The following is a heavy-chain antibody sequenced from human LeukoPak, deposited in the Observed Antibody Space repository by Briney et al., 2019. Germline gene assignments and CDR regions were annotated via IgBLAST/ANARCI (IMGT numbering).Heavy chain of an antibody. CDR3: ARHRNGMVRGVNYAFDI. CDR1: GGSFSGYY. D-gene: IGHD3-10*01. Sequence: SETLSLTCAVYGGSFSGYYWSWIRQPPGKGPEWIGEIDHSGSTNYNSSLKSRVTISVDASKNQFSLKLSSVTAADTAVYYCARHRNGMVRGVNYAFDIWGQGTMVTVSS. V-gene: IGHV4-34*01. J-gene: IGHJ3*02. CDR2: IDHSGST.